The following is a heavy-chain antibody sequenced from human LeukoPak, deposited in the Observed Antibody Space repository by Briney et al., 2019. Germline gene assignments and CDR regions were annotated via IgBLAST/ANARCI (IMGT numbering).Heavy chain of an antibody. J-gene: IGHJ4*02. CDR1: GGSFSGYY. D-gene: IGHD3-10*01. CDR2: INHSGST. V-gene: IGHV4-34*01. Sequence: SEALSLTCAVYGGSFSGYYWSWIRQPPGKGLEWIGEINHSGSTNYNPSLKSRVTISVDTSKNQFSLKLSSVTAADTAVYYCARVLWFGESTEFDYWGQGTLVTVSS. CDR3: ARVLWFGESTEFDY.